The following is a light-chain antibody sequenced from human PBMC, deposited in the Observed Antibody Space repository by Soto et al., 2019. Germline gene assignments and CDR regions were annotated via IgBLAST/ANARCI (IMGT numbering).Light chain of an antibody. Sequence: DIQMTQSPSTVSASVGDRVMITCRASESISTWLAWYQQKPGQAPKLLIYDASISDSGVPSRFSGSGSGTEFTLTVSNLQPDDSATYYCQQYHSLWAFGQGTKVEIK. CDR1: ESISTW. CDR2: DAS. CDR3: QQYHSLWA. J-gene: IGKJ1*01. V-gene: IGKV1-5*01.